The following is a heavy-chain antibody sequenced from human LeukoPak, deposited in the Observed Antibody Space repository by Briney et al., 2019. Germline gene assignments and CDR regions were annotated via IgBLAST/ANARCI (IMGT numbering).Heavy chain of an antibody. D-gene: IGHD6-13*01. CDR3: AIAAAGTMAYYYYYMDV. CDR2: IIPIFGTA. Sequence: GASVKVSCKASRGTFSSYAISWVRQAPGQGLEWMGGIIPIFGTANYAQKFQGRVTITADESTSTAYMELSSLRSEDTAVYYCAIAAAGTMAYYYYYMDVWGKGTTVTISS. CDR1: RGTFSSYA. V-gene: IGHV1-69*13. J-gene: IGHJ6*03.